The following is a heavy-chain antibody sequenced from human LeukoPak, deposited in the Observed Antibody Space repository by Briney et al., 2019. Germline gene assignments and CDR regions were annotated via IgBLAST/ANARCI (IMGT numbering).Heavy chain of an antibody. CDR1: GYTFTSYG. D-gene: IGHD1-26*01. Sequence: ASVKVSCKVSGYTFTSYGISWVRQATGQGLEWMGWMNPNSGNTGYAQKFQGRVTMTRNTSISTAYMELSSLRSEDTAVYYCARGVGPEGWFDPWGQGTLVTVSS. CDR3: ARGVGPEGWFDP. CDR2: MNPNSGNT. J-gene: IGHJ5*02. V-gene: IGHV1-8*01.